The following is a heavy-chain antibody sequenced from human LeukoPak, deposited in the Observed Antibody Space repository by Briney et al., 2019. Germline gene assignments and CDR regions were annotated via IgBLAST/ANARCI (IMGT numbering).Heavy chain of an antibody. CDR1: GASISSGPYY. CDR2: IYSSGST. D-gene: IGHD6-13*01. V-gene: IGHV4-61*02. J-gene: IGHJ4*02. CDR3: AKDGGYSRSPRVGY. Sequence: SETLSLTCTVSGASISSGPYYWSWIRQPAGEGLEWIGRIYSSGSTNYNPSLKSRVTISADTSKNQFSLKLSSVTAADTAVYYCAKDGGYSRSPRVGYWGQGTLVTVSS.